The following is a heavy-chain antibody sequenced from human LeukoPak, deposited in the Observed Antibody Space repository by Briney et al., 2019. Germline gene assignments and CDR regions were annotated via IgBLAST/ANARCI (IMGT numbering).Heavy chain of an antibody. J-gene: IGHJ4*02. Sequence: PGGSLRLSCAASGFTFSNHGMHWVRQAPGKGLEGVAFIRYDGTDKYYADSVKGRFTISRDNSKNTLYLQMNSLRAEDTAVYYCAKDGRRITMIVVVRRGHYFDYWGQGTLVTVSS. CDR2: IRYDGTDK. V-gene: IGHV3-30*02. CDR1: GFTFSNHG. CDR3: AKDGRRITMIVVVRRGHYFDY. D-gene: IGHD3-22*01.